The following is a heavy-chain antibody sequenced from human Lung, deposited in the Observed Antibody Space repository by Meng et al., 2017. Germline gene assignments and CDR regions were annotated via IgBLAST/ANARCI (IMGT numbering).Heavy chain of an antibody. J-gene: IGHJ4*02. CDR1: GDSVSSNSDA. D-gene: IGHD6-19*01. CDR3: ARSQQWLDS. V-gene: IGHV6-1*01. CDR2: TYYRSKWYN. Sequence: QVRLQQSGPVLVKRPQTLSLTCASSGDSVSSNSDAWNWIRQSPARVLEWRGTTYYRSKWYNGYAVSVRSRITIIPDTSTNQFSLQLNAVTTEETAVYYCARSQQWLDSWGQGTLVTVSS.